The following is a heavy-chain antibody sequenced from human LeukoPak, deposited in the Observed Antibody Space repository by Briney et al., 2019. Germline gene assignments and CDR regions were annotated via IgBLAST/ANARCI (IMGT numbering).Heavy chain of an antibody. CDR2: ISAYNGNT. D-gene: IGHD3-22*01. CDR3: ARDGRPSITMIVVVITSWFDP. V-gene: IGHV1-18*01. CDR1: GYTFTSYG. Sequence: ASMKVSCKASGYTFTSYGISWVRQAPGQGLEWMGWISAYNGNTNYAQKLQGRVTMTTDTSTSTAYMELRSLRSDDTAVYYCARDGRPSITMIVVVITSWFDPWGQGTLVTAFS. J-gene: IGHJ5*02.